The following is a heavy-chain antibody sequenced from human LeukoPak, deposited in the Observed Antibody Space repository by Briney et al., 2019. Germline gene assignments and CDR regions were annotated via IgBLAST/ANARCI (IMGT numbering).Heavy chain of an antibody. CDR2: ISGSGGST. J-gene: IGHJ4*02. V-gene: IGHV3-23*01. CDR3: AKRGQGSGCSSTSCYLYVDC. CDR1: GFTFSSHA. Sequence: GGSLRLSCAASGFTFSSHAMSWVRQAPGKGLEWVSAISGSGGSTYYADSVKGRFTISRDNSKNTLYLQMNSLRAEDTAVYYCAKRGQGSGCSSTSCYLYVDCWGQGTLVTVSS. D-gene: IGHD2-2*01.